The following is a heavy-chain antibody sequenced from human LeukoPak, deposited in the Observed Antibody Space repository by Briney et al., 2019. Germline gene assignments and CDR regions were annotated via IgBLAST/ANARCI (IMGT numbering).Heavy chain of an antibody. Sequence: GGSLRLSCAASGFSFSSYSMNWVRQAPGKGLEWVGRIRSNSDGGTIDYAAPVKGRFTLSRDDSKTTLYLQMNSLQTEDTAVYYCATDFYDSTWGQGTLVTVSS. CDR3: ATDFYDST. J-gene: IGHJ5*02. CDR2: IRSNSDGGTI. V-gene: IGHV3-15*07. CDR1: GFSFSSYS. D-gene: IGHD3-22*01.